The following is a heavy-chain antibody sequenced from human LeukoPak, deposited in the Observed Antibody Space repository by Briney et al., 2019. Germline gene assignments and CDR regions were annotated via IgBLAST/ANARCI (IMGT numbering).Heavy chain of an antibody. V-gene: IGHV4-34*01. CDR1: GGSFSGYY. D-gene: IGHD3-10*01. CDR2: INHSGST. J-gene: IGHJ4*02. Sequence: SETLSLTCAVYGGSFSGYYWSWIRQPPGKGLEWIGEINHSGSTNYNPSLKSRVTISVDTSKNQCSLKLSSVTAADTAVYYCARVAGSGSSRTYPFDYWGQGTLVTVSS. CDR3: ARVAGSGSSRTYPFDY.